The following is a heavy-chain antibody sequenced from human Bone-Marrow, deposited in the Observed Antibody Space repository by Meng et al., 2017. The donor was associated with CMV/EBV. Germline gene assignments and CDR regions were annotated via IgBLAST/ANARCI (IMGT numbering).Heavy chain of an antibody. J-gene: IGHJ4*02. CDR3: ARTTNYVPTYLDN. Sequence: GESLKISCAASAFTFRSYAFHWVRQAPGKGLEWVTVISYDGGDKYYADPVKGRFTISRDNSKNTLYLQMISLRAEDTARCCCARTTNYVPTYLDNWGQGTLVTVSS. CDR1: AFTFRSYA. D-gene: IGHD3-10*02. V-gene: IGHV3-30*04. CDR2: ISYDGGDK.